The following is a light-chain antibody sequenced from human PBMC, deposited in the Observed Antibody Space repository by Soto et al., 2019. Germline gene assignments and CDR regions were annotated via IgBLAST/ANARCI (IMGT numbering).Light chain of an antibody. V-gene: IGLV4-60*03. CDR2: LEGSGSY. J-gene: IGLJ2*01. CDR1: SGHSSNI. Sequence: QSVLTQSASASASLGSSVKLTCTLSSGHSSNIIAWHQQQPGKAPRYLMNLEGSGSYNKGGGVPDRFSGSRSGADRYLTITNLQSEDEADYYSETWDSNTRVFGGGTKLTVL. CDR3: ETWDSNTRV.